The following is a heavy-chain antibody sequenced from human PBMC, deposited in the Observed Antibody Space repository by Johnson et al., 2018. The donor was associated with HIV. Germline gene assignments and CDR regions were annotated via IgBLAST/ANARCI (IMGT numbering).Heavy chain of an antibody. J-gene: IGHJ3*02. CDR2: IWIDGNNR. CDR1: GFNFSSYG. D-gene: IGHD5-18*01. V-gene: IGHV3-30*02. Sequence: QVQLVESGGGLVQPGGSLRLSCAASGFNFSSYGMHWVRQAPGKGLEWVAVIWIDGNNRYYADSVKGRFTISRDNSKNTLFLQMNSLRTEDTALYYCAKSRGGYSYGYDAFDIWGQGTMVTVSS. CDR3: AKSRGGYSYGYDAFDI.